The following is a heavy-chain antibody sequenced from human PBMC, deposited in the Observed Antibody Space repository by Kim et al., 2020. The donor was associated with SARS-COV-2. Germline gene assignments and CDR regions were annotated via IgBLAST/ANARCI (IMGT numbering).Heavy chain of an antibody. D-gene: IGHD3-16*01. V-gene: IGHV3-23*01. CDR3: AKDRPGGDAFDI. J-gene: IGHJ3*02. Sequence: YSAGSVKGLFTISRENAKNTLYLQMNSLSADDTALYYCAKDRPGGDAFDIWGQGTTVTVSS.